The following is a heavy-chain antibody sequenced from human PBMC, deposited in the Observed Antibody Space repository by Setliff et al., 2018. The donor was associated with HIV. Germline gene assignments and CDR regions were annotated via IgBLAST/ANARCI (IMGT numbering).Heavy chain of an antibody. J-gene: IGHJ3*01. V-gene: IGHV4-34*01. CDR2: INHSGGT. D-gene: IGHD7-27*01. CDR1: GRSFSGYY. Sequence: SETLSLTCAVYGRSFSGYYWNWIRQSPGKGLEWIGEINHSGGTNYNPSLKSRDTMPIDTSKNQFSLNVSSVTAADTAVYYCARGWGHDGFDFWGQGTMVTVSS. CDR3: ARGWGHDGFDF.